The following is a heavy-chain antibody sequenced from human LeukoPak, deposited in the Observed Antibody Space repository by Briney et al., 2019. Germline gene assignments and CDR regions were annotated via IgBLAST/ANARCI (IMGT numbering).Heavy chain of an antibody. CDR1: GFTFSSYY. CDR3: TSLACPYRSGSSCYILFVEDYYYMDV. CDR2: ISSSSSYI. D-gene: IGHD2-15*01. V-gene: IGHV3-21*01. J-gene: IGHJ6*03. Sequence: GGSLRLSCAASGFTFSSYYMNWVRQAPGKVLEWVSSISSSSSYIYYADSVKGRFTISRDNAKNSLYLQMNSLRAEDTAVYYPTSLACPYRSGSSCYILFVEDYYYMDVWGKGTTVTISS.